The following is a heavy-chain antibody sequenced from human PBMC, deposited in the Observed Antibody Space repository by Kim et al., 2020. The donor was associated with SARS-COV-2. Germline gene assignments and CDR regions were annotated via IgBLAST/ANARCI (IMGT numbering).Heavy chain of an antibody. D-gene: IGHD3-9*01. CDR2: ISHDGNNE. CDR3: AKSRNMLRNFDWLLFGYY. V-gene: IGHV3-30-3*02. CDR1: GFTFRNYA. J-gene: IGHJ4*02. Sequence: GGSLRLSCAASGFTFRNYAIHWVRQAPGKGLEWLAVISHDGNNEYLADSVKGRFFISRDNSKDTVYLHMNSLRAEDAALYYCAKSRNMLRNFDWLLFGYYWGQGALVTVSS.